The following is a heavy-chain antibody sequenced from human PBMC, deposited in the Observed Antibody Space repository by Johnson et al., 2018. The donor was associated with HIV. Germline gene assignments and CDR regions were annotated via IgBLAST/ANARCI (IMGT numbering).Heavy chain of an antibody. Sequence: VQLMESGGGLVQPGGSLRLSCAASGFTVSSYYMSWVRQAPGKGLEWVSVLFSGGSIYFADSVKGRFTISRDNSKNTLYLQMNSLKIEDTAVYYCTSVSSGWYGGAFDIWGQGTMVTVSS. J-gene: IGHJ3*02. CDR2: LFSGGSI. CDR3: TSVSSGWYGGAFDI. V-gene: IGHV3-66*01. CDR1: GFTVSSYY. D-gene: IGHD6-19*01.